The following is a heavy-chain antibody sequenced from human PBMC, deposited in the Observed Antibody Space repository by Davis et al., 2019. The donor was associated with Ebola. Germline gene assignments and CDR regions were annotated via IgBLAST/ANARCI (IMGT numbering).Heavy chain of an antibody. J-gene: IGHJ4*02. CDR1: GGSFSGYY. Sequence: PSETLSLTCAVYGGSFSGYYWSWIRQPPGKGLEWIGEINHSGSTNYNPSLKSRVTISVDTSKNQFSLNLSSVTAADTAVYFCARRVDCGSISCYFWNYWGQGTLVTVSS. D-gene: IGHD2-2*01. CDR3: ARRVDCGSISCYFWNY. CDR2: INHSGST. V-gene: IGHV4-34*01.